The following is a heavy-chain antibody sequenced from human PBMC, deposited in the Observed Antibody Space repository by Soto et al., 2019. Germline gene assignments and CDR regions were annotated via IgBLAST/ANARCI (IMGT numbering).Heavy chain of an antibody. CDR3: TAITWFRGMDV. V-gene: IGHV6-1*01. Sequence: SRTLSLTCAISGDSVSSNSAAWNWIRQSPWRGLGWLGRTYYRSKWYNDYAASVESRITINPDTSKKQFSLQLNSVTPDGTAVYSCTAITWFRGMDVWGQGTPVTVSS. CDR2: TYYRSKWYN. D-gene: IGHD3-10*01. CDR1: GDSVSSNSAA. J-gene: IGHJ6*02.